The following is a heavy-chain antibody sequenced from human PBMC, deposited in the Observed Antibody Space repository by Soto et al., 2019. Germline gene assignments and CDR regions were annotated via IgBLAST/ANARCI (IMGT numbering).Heavy chain of an antibody. Sequence: ASVKVSCKASGYTFTSYDINWVRQATGQGLEWMGWMNPNSGNTGYAQKFQGRVTMTRNTSISTAYMELSSLRSEDTAVYYCARGLRDDYIWGSYRYCDYWGQGTLVTVSS. V-gene: IGHV1-8*01. J-gene: IGHJ4*02. CDR2: MNPNSGNT. CDR1: GYTFTSYD. CDR3: ARGLRDDYIWGSYRYCDY. D-gene: IGHD3-16*02.